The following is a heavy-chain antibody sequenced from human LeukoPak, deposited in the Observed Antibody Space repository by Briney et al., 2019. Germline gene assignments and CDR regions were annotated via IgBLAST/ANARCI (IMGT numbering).Heavy chain of an antibody. CDR2: ISGSGGST. CDR1: GFTFSSYA. D-gene: IGHD3-10*01. Sequence: GGSLRLSCAASGFTFSSYAMSWVRQAPGKGLEWVSAISGSGGSTYYADSVKGRFTISRDNSKNTLYLQMNSLRAEDTAVYYCAKDRVYYGSGSTYFDYWGQGTLVTVSS. CDR3: AKDRVYYGSGSTYFDY. J-gene: IGHJ4*02. V-gene: IGHV3-23*01.